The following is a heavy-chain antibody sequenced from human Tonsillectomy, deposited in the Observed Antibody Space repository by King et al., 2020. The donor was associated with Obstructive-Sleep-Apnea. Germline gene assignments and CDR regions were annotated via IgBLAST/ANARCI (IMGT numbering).Heavy chain of an antibody. CDR3: AREAPWLGIVDPRYQWYFDL. V-gene: IGHV4-59*12. Sequence: QLQESGPGLVRPSETLSLSCSVSGGSIDNYYWSWIRQPPGKGLEWVGHISYAGTTNYNPSLKSRLAMSVDTSKNQFSFRLTSVTAAETAVYYCAREAPWLGIVDPRYQWYFDLWGRGTLVAVSS. CDR1: GGSIDNYY. D-gene: IGHD6-19*01. J-gene: IGHJ2*01. CDR2: ISYAGTT.